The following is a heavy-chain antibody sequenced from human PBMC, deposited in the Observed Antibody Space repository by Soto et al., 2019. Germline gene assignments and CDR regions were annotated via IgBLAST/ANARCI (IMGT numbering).Heavy chain of an antibody. D-gene: IGHD5-18*01. V-gene: IGHV3-33*01. CDR2: IWYDGSNK. Sequence: QVQLVESGGGVVQPGRSLRLSCAASGFTFSSYGMHWVRQAPGKGLEWVAVIWYDGSNKYYADSVKGRFTISRDNSKNTLYLKMNSLRAEDRAVYYGARDNNGATAIDYGGQGTLVTVSS. CDR3: ARDNNGATAIDY. J-gene: IGHJ4*02. CDR1: GFTFSSYG.